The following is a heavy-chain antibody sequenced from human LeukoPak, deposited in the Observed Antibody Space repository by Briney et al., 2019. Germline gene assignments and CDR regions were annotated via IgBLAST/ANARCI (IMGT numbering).Heavy chain of an antibody. V-gene: IGHV3-53*05. CDR3: ARGRVTTLDY. CDR2: IHSGGST. Sequence: QTGGSLRLSCAASGFTISNNYMSWVRQAPGKGLEWVSVIHSGGSTYYADSVKGRFTISRDNSKNTLFLQMNSLRAEDTAVYYCARGRVTTLDYWGQGTLVTVSS. J-gene: IGHJ4*02. CDR1: GFTISNNY. D-gene: IGHD4-11*01.